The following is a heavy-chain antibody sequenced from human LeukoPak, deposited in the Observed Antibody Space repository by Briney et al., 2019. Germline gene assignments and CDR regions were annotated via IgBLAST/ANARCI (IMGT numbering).Heavy chain of an antibody. CDR3: ARLWFGELSFDY. J-gene: IGHJ4*02. Sequence: GGSLRLSCAASGFTFSSYEMNWVRQAPGKGLEWVPYISSSGSTIYYADSVKGRFTISRDNAKNSLYLQMNSLRAEDTAVYYCARLWFGELSFDYWGQGTLVTVSS. V-gene: IGHV3-48*03. D-gene: IGHD3-10*01. CDR1: GFTFSSYE. CDR2: ISSSGSTI.